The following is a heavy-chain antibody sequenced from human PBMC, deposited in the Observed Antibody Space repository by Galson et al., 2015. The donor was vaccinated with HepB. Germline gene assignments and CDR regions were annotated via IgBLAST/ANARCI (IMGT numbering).Heavy chain of an antibody. CDR3: ARDFLIIAATGPRYFDL. D-gene: IGHD6-13*01. CDR2: TYYSGAT. V-gene: IGHV4-39*07. Sequence: TLSLTCTVSGGSINSIRDYWGWIRQPPGKGLEWIGSTYYSGATYYNPSLKSRVTISIDTSKNQFSLRLNSVTAADTAVYYCARDFLIIAATGPRYFDLWGRGTLVTVSS. CDR1: GGSINSIRDY. J-gene: IGHJ2*01.